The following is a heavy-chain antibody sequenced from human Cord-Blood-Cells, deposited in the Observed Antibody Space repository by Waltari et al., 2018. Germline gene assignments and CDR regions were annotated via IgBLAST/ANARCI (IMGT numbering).Heavy chain of an antibody. CDR1: GGTFSSYA. V-gene: IGHV1-69*01. CDR2: IIPILGTA. Sequence: QVQLVQSGAEVKKPGSSVKVSCKASGGTFSSYAISWVRQAPGQGLEWMGGIIPILGTANDAQKFQGRVTITADESTSTAYMELSSLRSEDTAVYYCAREIGSWYSPGDYYYYGMDVWGQGTTVTVSS. D-gene: IGHD2-15*01. J-gene: IGHJ6*02. CDR3: AREIGSWYSPGDYYYYGMDV.